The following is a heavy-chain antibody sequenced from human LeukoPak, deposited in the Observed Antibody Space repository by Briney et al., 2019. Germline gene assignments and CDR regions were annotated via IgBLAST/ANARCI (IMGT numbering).Heavy chain of an antibody. CDR2: IIPIFGIA. J-gene: IGHJ4*02. Sequence: SVKVSCKASGGTFSSYAISWVRQSPGQGLEWMGRIIPIFGIANYAQKFQGRVTITADKSTSTAYMELSSLRSEDTAVYYCARDPVGIAAAGTNYWGQGTLVTVSS. D-gene: IGHD6-13*01. CDR3: ARDPVGIAAAGTNY. CDR1: GGTFSSYA. V-gene: IGHV1-69*04.